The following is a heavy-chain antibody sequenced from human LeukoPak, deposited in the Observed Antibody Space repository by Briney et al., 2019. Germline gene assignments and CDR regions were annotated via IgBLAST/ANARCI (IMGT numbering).Heavy chain of an antibody. CDR3: ARSPSGSSSRWFDA. Sequence: SETLSLTCTVSGVSMSSSSYYWAWIRQSPGKGLEWIGSVYYSGTTHYESSLKSRVSISIDTSKTQFALKVNSVTVADTAVYYCARSPSGSSSRWFDAWGQGTLVTVSS. D-gene: IGHD1-26*01. CDR1: GVSMSSSSYY. CDR2: VYYSGTT. V-gene: IGHV4-39*06. J-gene: IGHJ5*02.